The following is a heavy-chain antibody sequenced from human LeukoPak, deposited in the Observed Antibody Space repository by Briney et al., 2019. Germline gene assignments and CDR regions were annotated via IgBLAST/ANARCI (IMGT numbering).Heavy chain of an antibody. V-gene: IGHV4-38-2*01. D-gene: IGHD6-19*01. Sequence: SETLSLTCAVSGYSISSGYYWGWIRQPPGKGLEWIGSTYHSGSTYYNPSLKSRVTISVDTSKNQFSLKLSSVTAADTAVYYCARVAAYYYFDYWGLGTLVTVSS. CDR2: TYHSGST. J-gene: IGHJ4*02. CDR3: ARVAAYYYFDY. CDR1: GYSISSGYY.